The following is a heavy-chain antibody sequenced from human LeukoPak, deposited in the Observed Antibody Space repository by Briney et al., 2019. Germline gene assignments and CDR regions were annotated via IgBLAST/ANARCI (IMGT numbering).Heavy chain of an antibody. J-gene: IGHJ6*02. CDR2: ISSDGRST. V-gene: IGHV3-74*01. CDR1: GTTFSSDW. Sequence: PGGSLRLSCVASGTTFSSDWMHWVRQAPGKGPVWISRISSDGRSTTYADSVKGRFTISRDNAKNTLFLQMNSLRVEDTAVYYCASHYGMDVWGQGTTVTVSS. CDR3: ASHYGMDV.